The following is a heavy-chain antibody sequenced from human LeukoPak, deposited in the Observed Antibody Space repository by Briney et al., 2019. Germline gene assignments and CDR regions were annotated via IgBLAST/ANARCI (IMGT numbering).Heavy chain of an antibody. J-gene: IGHJ5*02. Sequence: GSLRLSCAASGFTFSSYAMHWVRQAPGKGLEWVAVISYDGSNKYYADSVKGRFTISRDNSKNTLYLQMNSLRAEDTAVYYCARDGGYCSSTSCYNWFDPWGQGTLVTVSS. V-gene: IGHV3-30*01. CDR3: ARDGGYCSSTSCYNWFDP. CDR2: ISYDGSNK. CDR1: GFTFSSYA. D-gene: IGHD2-2*01.